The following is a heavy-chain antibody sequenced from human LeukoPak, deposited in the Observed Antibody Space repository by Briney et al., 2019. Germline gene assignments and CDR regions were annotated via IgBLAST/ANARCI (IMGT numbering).Heavy chain of an antibody. CDR1: GFTFSSYS. D-gene: IGHD3-3*01. CDR3: ARDGGGYDFWSGYLQGPNYYMDV. V-gene: IGHV3-48*01. Sequence: GGSLRLSCAASGFTFSSYSMNWVRQAPGKGLEWVSYISSSSSTIYYADSVKGRFTISRDNAKNSLYLQMNSLRAEDTAVYYCARDGGGYDFWSGYLQGPNYYMDVWGKGTTVTVSS. CDR2: ISSSSSTI. J-gene: IGHJ6*03.